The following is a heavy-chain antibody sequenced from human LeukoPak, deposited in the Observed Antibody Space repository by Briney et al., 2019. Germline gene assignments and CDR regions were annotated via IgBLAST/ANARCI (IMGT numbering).Heavy chain of an antibody. J-gene: IGHJ5*01. CDR1: GFTFNNYG. CDR3: AKEGTTYSSTWFDS. Sequence: GGSLRLSCAASGFTFNNYGMQWVRQTPGKGLEWVTVVSHDGSVKHYADTVKGRFTISRDTSKNTVYLQMNSLRPEDTAVYYCAKEGTTYSSTWFDSWGQGTLVTVSS. V-gene: IGHV3-30*18. CDR2: VSHDGSVK. D-gene: IGHD6-19*01.